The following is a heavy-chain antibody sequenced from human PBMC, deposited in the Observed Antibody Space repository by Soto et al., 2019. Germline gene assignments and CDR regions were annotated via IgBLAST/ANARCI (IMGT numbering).Heavy chain of an antibody. V-gene: IGHV1-3*01. J-gene: IGHJ5*02. Sequence: QVQLVQSGAEVKKPGASVKVSCKASGYTFTSYAMHWVRQAPGQRLEWMGWINAGNGNTKYSQKFQGRVTITRDTSASTAYMELSSLRSEDTAVYSCGRGSGLSWFDPWGQGTLVTVSS. CDR1: GYTFTSYA. CDR2: INAGNGNT. CDR3: GRGSGLSWFDP. D-gene: IGHD3-10*01.